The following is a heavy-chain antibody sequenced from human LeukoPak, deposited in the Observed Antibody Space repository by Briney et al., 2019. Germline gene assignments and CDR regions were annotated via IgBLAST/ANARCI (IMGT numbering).Heavy chain of an antibody. CDR1: GFIVTDSW. V-gene: IGHV3-7*01. D-gene: IGHD1-14*01. J-gene: IGHJ4*02. CDR3: ATGANLFQF. CDR2: IRHDGSQT. Sequence: PGGSLRLSCAASGFIVTDSWMSWVRQAPGKGLEWVANIRHDGSQTYYLDSVKGRFTISRDNAKNEVYLEMNNLRGADTDVYYCATGANLFQFWGQGTLVTVSS.